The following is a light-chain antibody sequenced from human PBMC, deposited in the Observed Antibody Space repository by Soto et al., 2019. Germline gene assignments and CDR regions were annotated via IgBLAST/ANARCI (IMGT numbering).Light chain of an antibody. CDR2: DVS. CDR3: SLFTNSGTWV. CDR1: SGDFGDHKL. J-gene: IGLJ3*02. Sequence: QSALTQPPSVSGAPGQSVTIYCTGSSGDFGDHKLVSWYQQPPGTAPKLLIADVSNRPSGVPDRFTGSKYGNTASLTIFGLQAAAQASYYCSLFTNSGTWVFGGGTKLTV. V-gene: IGLV2-18*01.